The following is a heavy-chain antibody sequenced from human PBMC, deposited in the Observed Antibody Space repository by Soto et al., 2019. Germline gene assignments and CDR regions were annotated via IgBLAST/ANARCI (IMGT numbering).Heavy chain of an antibody. CDR3: ARDRWVAAAGHEDY. Sequence: EVHLLESGGGLVQPGGSLRLSCAASGFTFSTYAMSWVRQAPGKGLEWVSTITGNGIGTYYADSVKGRFTISRDNSKKTLYLQMNSLRAEDTAVYYCARDRWVAAAGHEDYWGQGTLVTVSS. V-gene: IGHV3-23*01. J-gene: IGHJ4*02. CDR1: GFTFSTYA. D-gene: IGHD6-13*01. CDR2: ITGNGIGT.